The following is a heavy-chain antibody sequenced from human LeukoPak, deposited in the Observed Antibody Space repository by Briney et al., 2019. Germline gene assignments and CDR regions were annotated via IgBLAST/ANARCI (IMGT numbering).Heavy chain of an antibody. Sequence: GGSLRLSCAASGFTFSSYAMSWVRQAPGKGLEWVSAISGSGGSTYYADSVKGRFTISRDNSKNTLYLQMNSLRAEDTAVYYCAKDPNTYSGSYPENSDYWGQGTLVTVSS. D-gene: IGHD1-26*01. J-gene: IGHJ4*02. CDR1: GFTFSSYA. CDR2: ISGSGGST. CDR3: AKDPNTYSGSYPENSDY. V-gene: IGHV3-23*01.